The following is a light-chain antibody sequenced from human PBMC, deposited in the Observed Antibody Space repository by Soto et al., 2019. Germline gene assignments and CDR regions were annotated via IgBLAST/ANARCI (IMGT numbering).Light chain of an antibody. J-gene: IGLJ1*01. CDR2: EVT. Sequence: QSALTQPPSASGSPGQSVTISCTGTSSDIGGYNFVSWYQHHPRKAPKLIIYEVTKRPSGVPDRFSGSKSGNTASLTVSGLQAEDEADYYCSSCAGSTGPYVFGTGTKVTVL. V-gene: IGLV2-8*01. CDR3: SSCAGSTGPYV. CDR1: SSDIGGYNF.